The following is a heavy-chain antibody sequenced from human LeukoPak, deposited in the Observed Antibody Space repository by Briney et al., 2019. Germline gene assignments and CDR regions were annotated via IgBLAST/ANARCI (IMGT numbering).Heavy chain of an antibody. V-gene: IGHV1-18*01. D-gene: IGHD3-10*01. Sequence: ASVKVSCKASGYTFASYGINWVRQAPGQGLEWMGWISAYNGDTNYAQKFHDRVTMTTDTSTSTAYLELRSLRSDDTAVHYCARGGYYGSGSFPDYWGQGTLVTVSA. J-gene: IGHJ4*02. CDR1: GYTFASYG. CDR3: ARGGYYGSGSFPDY. CDR2: ISAYNGDT.